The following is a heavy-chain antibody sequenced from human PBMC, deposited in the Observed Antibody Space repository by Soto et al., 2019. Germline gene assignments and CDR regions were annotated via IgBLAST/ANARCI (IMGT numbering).Heavy chain of an antibody. V-gene: IGHV4-61*01. CDR1: GGSVSSGSYY. D-gene: IGHD5-12*01. J-gene: IGHJ4*02. CDR2: IYYAGST. Sequence: SETLSLTCTVSGGSVSSGSYYWSWIRQPPGRGLEWIGFIYYAGSTKYNPSLNSRVTISVDTSKNQFSLTVTSVTAADTAVYYCARRMVATETFDYWGQGTLVTVSS. CDR3: ARRMVATETFDY.